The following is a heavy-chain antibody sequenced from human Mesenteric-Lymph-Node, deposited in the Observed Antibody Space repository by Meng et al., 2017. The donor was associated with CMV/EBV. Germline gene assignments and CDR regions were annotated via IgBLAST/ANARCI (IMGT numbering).Heavy chain of an antibody. D-gene: IGHD4-23*01. CDR2: INHSGST. CDR3: ARHQRWLKSEGGFNY. J-gene: IGHJ4*02. Sequence: VQVQAWGAGLLKPSGTRSLACAVYVGSISGYYWSWIRQPPGKGLEWIGEINHSGSTNYNPPLKSRVTISVDTSKNQFSLKLSSVTAADTAVYYCARHQRWLKSEGGFNYWGQGTLVTVSS. CDR1: VGSISGYY. V-gene: IGHV4-34*01.